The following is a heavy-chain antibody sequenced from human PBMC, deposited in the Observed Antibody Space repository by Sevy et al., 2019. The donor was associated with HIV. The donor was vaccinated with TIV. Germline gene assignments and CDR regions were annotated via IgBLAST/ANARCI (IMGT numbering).Heavy chain of an antibody. CDR1: GGSITSLY. CDR2: IYYTGHL. D-gene: IGHD1-26*01. J-gene: IGHJ4*02. CDR3: AGENAWGRGYS. Sequence: SDTLSLTCTVSGGSITSLYWNWIWQPPGKGLEWIATIYYTGHLNYNTSLKSRVTLPLDTSKNQFSLRLSSVTAADTAMYYCAGENAWGRGYSWGQGTLVTVSS. V-gene: IGHV4-59*08.